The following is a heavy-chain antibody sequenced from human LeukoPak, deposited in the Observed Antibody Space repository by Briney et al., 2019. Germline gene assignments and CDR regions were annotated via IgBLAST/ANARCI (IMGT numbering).Heavy chain of an antibody. CDR3: AKDRAFGQFLWGNDY. Sequence: GGSLRLSCAASGFTFSSYGMSWVRQAPGKGLEWVSAISGSGGSTYYAVSVKGRFTISRDNSKNTLYLQMNSLRAEDTALYYCAKDRAFGQFLWGNDYWGQGTLVTVSS. CDR2: ISGSGGST. D-gene: IGHD3-10*01. J-gene: IGHJ4*02. CDR1: GFTFSSYG. V-gene: IGHV3-23*01.